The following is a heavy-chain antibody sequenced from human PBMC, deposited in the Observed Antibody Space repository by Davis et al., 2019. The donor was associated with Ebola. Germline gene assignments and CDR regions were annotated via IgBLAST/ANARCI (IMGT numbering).Heavy chain of an antibody. J-gene: IGHJ4*02. Sequence: GESLKISCAASGFTFSGYGMHWVRQAPGKGLEWVAFIRYDGSNKYYADSVKGRFTISRDNSKNTLYLQMNSLRAEDTAVYYCAKDPFEQWLVPGSYFDYWGQGTLVTVSS. CDR3: AKDPFEQWLVPGSYFDY. D-gene: IGHD6-19*01. CDR1: GFTFSGYG. CDR2: IRYDGSNK. V-gene: IGHV3-30*02.